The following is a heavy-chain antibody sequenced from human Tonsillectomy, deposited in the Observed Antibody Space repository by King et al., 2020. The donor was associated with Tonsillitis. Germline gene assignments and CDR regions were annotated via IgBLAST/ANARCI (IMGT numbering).Heavy chain of an antibody. CDR3: AKSDTAMVDYYYGMDV. D-gene: IGHD5-18*01. V-gene: IGHV3-23*04. CDR1: GFTFSSYV. CDR2: ISGSGGST. Sequence: LVESGGGLVQPGGSLRLSCAASGFTFSSYVMSWVRQAPGKGLEWVSAISGSGGSTYYADSVKGRFTISRDNSKNTLYLQMNSLRAEDTAVYYCAKSDTAMVDYYYGMDVWGQGTTVTVSS. J-gene: IGHJ6*02.